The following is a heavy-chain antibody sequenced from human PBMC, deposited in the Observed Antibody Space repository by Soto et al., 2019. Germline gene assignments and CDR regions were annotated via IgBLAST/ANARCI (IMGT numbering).Heavy chain of an antibody. D-gene: IGHD3-10*01. V-gene: IGHV2-5*02. CDR3: TRLYGGSYFAS. Sequence: QITLKESGPTLVKPTQTLTLTCTFSGFSLYTSQVGVGWIRQPPGKALDWLGLIYWDDDKRYSPSLKNRVTTTKDTSKNQVVLTMTNMDLVDTGTYYCTRLYGGSYFASWGQGTLVTVSS. CDR1: GFSLYTSQVG. J-gene: IGHJ4*02. CDR2: IYWDDDK.